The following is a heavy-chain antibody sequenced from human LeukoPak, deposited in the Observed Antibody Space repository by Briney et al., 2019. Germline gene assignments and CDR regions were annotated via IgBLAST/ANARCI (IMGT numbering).Heavy chain of an antibody. D-gene: IGHD1-14*01. CDR2: IYYSGST. CDR1: GGSISTYY. Sequence: SETLSLTCTVSGGSISTYYWSWIRQSAGKGLEWIGYIYYSGSTNYNPSLKSRVTISVDTSKDQFSLKLSSVTAADTAVYYCARADRTPLFDYWGQGTLVTVSS. CDR3: ARADRTPLFDY. J-gene: IGHJ4*02. V-gene: IGHV4-59*01.